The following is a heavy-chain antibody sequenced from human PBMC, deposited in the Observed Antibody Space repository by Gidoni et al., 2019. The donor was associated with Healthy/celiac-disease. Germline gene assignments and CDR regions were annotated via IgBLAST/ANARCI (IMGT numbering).Heavy chain of an antibody. Sequence: KGLEWVSAISGSGGSTYYADSVKGRFTISRDNSKNTLYLQMNSLRAEDTAVYYCAKDRPDCSSTSCYEGYYFDYWGQGTLVTVSS. D-gene: IGHD2-2*01. CDR2: ISGSGGST. CDR3: AKDRPDCSSTSCYEGYYFDY. V-gene: IGHV3-23*01. J-gene: IGHJ4*02.